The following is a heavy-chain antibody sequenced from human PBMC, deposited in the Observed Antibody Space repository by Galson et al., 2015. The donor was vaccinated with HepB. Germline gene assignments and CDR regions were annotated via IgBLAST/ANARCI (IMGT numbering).Heavy chain of an antibody. V-gene: IGHV5-10-1*01. CDR3: ARIYYDSSGYYLFFDY. Sequence: QSGAEMKKPGESLRISCKGSGYSFTTYLISWVRQMPGKGLEWMGRINPTDSYTNYSPSFQGHVTISADKSVNTAYLQWSSLKASDTAMYYCARIYYDSSGYYLFFDYWGQGTLVTVSS. J-gene: IGHJ4*02. D-gene: IGHD3-22*01. CDR2: INPTDSYT. CDR1: GYSFTTYL.